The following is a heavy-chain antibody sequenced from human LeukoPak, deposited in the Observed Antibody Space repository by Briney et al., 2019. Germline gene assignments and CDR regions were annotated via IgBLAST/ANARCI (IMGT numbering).Heavy chain of an antibody. J-gene: IGHJ6*02. D-gene: IGHD2-2*01. CDR2: ISSSGSTI. CDR3: ARAAAGYCSSTSCYGNGMDV. CDR1: GFTVRNTY. Sequence: GSLRLSCAASGFTVRNTYMTWVRQAPGKGLEWVSYISSSGSTIYYADSVKGRFTISRDNAKNSLYLQMNSLRAEDTAVYYCARAAAGYCSSTSCYGNGMDVWGQGTMVTVSS. V-gene: IGHV3-11*04.